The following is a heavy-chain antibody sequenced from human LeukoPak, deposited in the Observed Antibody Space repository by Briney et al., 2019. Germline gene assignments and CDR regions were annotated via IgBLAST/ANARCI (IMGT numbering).Heavy chain of an antibody. J-gene: IGHJ4*02. CDR2: IDGSGGTT. CDR1: GFTFTRKA. Sequence: PGGSLRLSCAASGFTFTRKAMAWVRQAPGKGLEWVSAIDGSGGTTFYADSVKGRVTISRVQSTNTVYLQMNSLRADDTAVYYCAKAHCSSTSCSRADNWGQGTLVTVSS. V-gene: IGHV3-23*01. CDR3: AKAHCSSTSCSRADN. D-gene: IGHD2-2*01.